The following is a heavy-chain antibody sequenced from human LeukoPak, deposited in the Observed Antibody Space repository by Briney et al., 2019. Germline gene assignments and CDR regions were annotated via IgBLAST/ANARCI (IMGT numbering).Heavy chain of an antibody. CDR1: GFTFNDYY. V-gene: IGHV3-11*01. CDR3: ARGPRITIFGVVISSGMDV. D-gene: IGHD3-3*01. J-gene: IGHJ6*02. Sequence: KPGGSLRLSCAASGFTFNDYYMSWIRQAPGKGLEWVSYISSSGSTIYYADSVKGRFTISRDNAKNSLYLQMNSLRAEDTAVYYCARGPRITIFGVVISSGMDVWGQGTTVTVSS. CDR2: ISSSGSTI.